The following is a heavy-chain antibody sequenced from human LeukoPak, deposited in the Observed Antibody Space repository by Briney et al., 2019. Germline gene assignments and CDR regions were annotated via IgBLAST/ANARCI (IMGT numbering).Heavy chain of an antibody. CDR1: GFTFSSYW. J-gene: IGHJ4*02. CDR3: TTLGYHLDS. D-gene: IGHD3-22*01. CDR2: INSDGSST. Sequence: GGSLRLSCAASGFTFSSYWMHWVRQGPGKGLVWVSRINSDGSSTSYADYVKGRFTISRDNAKNTLYLQMNSLRAEDTALYYCTTLGYHLDSWGQGTLVTVSS. V-gene: IGHV3-74*01.